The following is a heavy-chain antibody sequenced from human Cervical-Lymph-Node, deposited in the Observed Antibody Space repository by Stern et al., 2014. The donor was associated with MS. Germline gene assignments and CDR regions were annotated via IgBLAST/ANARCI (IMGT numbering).Heavy chain of an antibody. CDR3: AKHACTGAACPFDL. CDR2: VYYSGAT. V-gene: IGHV4-39*01. J-gene: IGHJ4*02. D-gene: IGHD2-8*02. CDR1: GDSISSYTHY. Sequence: QVQLQESGPGLVKPSETLSLTCAVSGDSISSYTHYWAWIRQPPGKGLEWIGSVYYSGATYYNPSLKSPVTISVHTSKNHFSLGLNSVTAADTAVYYCAKHACTGAACPFDLWGQGTLVTVSS.